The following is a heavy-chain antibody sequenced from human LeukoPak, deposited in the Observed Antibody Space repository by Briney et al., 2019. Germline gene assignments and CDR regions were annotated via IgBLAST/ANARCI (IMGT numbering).Heavy chain of an antibody. D-gene: IGHD2-15*01. CDR2: INHSVTT. Sequence: SETLSLTCAVYGASFSGYYWSWIRQPPGKGLEWIGEINHSVTTNYNPFLKSRVSMSVDTSKNQFSLKLSSVTAADTAVYYCAREACSSGTCDAFDIWGQGTRVTVSS. CDR1: GASFSGYY. J-gene: IGHJ3*02. CDR3: AREACSSGTCDAFDI. V-gene: IGHV4-34*01.